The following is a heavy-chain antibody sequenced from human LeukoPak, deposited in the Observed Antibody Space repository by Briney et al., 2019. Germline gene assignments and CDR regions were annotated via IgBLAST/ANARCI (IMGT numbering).Heavy chain of an antibody. CDR1: GFIFSSYW. CDR3: ARIGDGWN. CDR2: INNDGSST. J-gene: IGHJ4*02. Sequence: QPGGSLRLSCAASGFIFSSYWMHWVRQAPGKGLVWVSRINNDGSSTIYADSVKGRFTISRDNAKNTLYLQMNSLRAEDTAVYYCARIGDGWNWGQGTLVTVSS. D-gene: IGHD2-15*01. V-gene: IGHV3-74*01.